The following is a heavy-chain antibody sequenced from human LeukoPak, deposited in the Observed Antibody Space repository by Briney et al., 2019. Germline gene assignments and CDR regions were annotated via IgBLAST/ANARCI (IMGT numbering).Heavy chain of an antibody. J-gene: IGHJ4*02. V-gene: IGHV4-38-2*02. CDR2: IYHSGST. CDR1: GYSISSGYY. D-gene: IGHD3-16*01. CDR3: VWGSCSPTYLDY. Sequence: PSETLSLTCTVSGYSISSGYYWGWIRQPPGKGLEWIGSIYHSGSTYYNPSLKSRVTISVDTSKNKFSLKLSSVTAADTAVYYCVWGSCSPTYLDYWGQGTLVTVSS.